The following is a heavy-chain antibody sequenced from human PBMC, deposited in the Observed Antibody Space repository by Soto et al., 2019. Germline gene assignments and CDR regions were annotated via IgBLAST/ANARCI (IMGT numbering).Heavy chain of an antibody. V-gene: IGHV3-21*01. CDR2: ITSSGSFI. Sequence: PGGSLRLSCTASGFTFSNSTMNWVRQAPGKGLEWVACITSSGSFIYYADSMKGRFTISRDDAKKSLYLQMNSLRAEDTAVYYCARVPAASDRTAFYYVSKFFYFDYWGRGTQVT. D-gene: IGHD3-22*01. CDR1: GFTFSNST. CDR3: ARVPAASDRTAFYYVSKFFYFDY. J-gene: IGHJ4*02.